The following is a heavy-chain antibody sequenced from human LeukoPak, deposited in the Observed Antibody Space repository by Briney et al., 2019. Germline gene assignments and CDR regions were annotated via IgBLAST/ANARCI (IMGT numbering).Heavy chain of an antibody. CDR3: ARGAKQQLALNWFDP. V-gene: IGHV1-69*04. CDR1: GGTFSSYA. D-gene: IGHD6-13*01. Sequence: SVKVSCKASGGTFSSYAISWVRQAPGQGLEWMGRIIPILGIANYAQKFQGRVTITADKSTGTAYMELSSLRSEDTAVYYCARGAKQQLALNWFDPWGQGTLVTVSS. CDR2: IIPILGIA. J-gene: IGHJ5*02.